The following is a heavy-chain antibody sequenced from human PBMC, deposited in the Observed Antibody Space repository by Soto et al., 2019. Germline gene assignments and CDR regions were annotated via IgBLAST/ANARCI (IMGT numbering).Heavy chain of an antibody. CDR2: ISGSGGST. D-gene: IGHD2-15*01. V-gene: IGHV3-23*01. CDR1: GFTFSSYA. J-gene: IGHJ4*02. CDR3: AKGTEYCSGGSCSLDY. Sequence: GGSLRLSCAASGFTFSSYAMSWVRQAPGKGLEWVSAISGSGGSTYYADSVKGRFTISRDNSKNTLYLQMNSLRAEDTAVYYCAKGTEYCSGGSCSLDYWGQGTLVTVSS.